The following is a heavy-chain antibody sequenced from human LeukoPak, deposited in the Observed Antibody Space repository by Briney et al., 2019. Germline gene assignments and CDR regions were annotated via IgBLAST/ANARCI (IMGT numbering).Heavy chain of an antibody. CDR1: GGSISSNSYY. J-gene: IGHJ6*03. Sequence: PSETLSLTCAVSGGSISSNSYYWSWVRQPPGKGLEWIGEINHSGSTNYNPSLKSRVTISVDTSKNQFSLKLSSVTAADTAVYYCARLRRTPRYMDVWGKGTTVTISS. CDR3: ARLRRTPRYMDV. V-gene: IGHV4-39*07. CDR2: INHSGST.